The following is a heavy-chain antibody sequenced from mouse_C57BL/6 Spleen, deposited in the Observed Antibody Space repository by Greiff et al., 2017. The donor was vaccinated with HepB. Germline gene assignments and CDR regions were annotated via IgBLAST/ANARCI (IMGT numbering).Heavy chain of an antibody. CDR2: IYPGDGDT. CDR1: GYAFSSYW. D-gene: IGHD2-3*01. Sequence: LEESGAELVKPGASVKISCKASGYAFSSYWMNWVKQRPGKGLEWIGQIYPGDGDTNYNGKFKGKATLTADKSSSTAYMQLSSLTSEDSAVYFCARLNDGYYDWYFDVWGTGTTVTVSS. J-gene: IGHJ1*03. V-gene: IGHV1-80*01. CDR3: ARLNDGYYDWYFDV.